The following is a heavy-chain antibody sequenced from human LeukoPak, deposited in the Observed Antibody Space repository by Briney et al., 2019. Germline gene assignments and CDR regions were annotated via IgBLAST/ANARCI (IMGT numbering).Heavy chain of an antibody. CDR2: MYHSGST. CDR3: ARDIGYGGHDY. CDR1: GYSISSGYY. J-gene: IGHJ4*02. V-gene: IGHV4-38-2*02. D-gene: IGHD4-23*01. Sequence: SETLSLTCTVSGYSISSGYYWVWVGQPPGKGLEWIGSMYHSGSTYYNPSLKSRVTISVDTPKNQFSLRVSSVTAADTAVYYCARDIGYGGHDYWGQGILVTVSS.